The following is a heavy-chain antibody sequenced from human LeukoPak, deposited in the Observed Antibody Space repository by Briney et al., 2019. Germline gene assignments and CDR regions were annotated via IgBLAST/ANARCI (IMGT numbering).Heavy chain of an antibody. CDR2: IYYTGSP. J-gene: IGHJ4*02. D-gene: IGHD3-9*01. Sequence: PSETLSLTCIVSGDSIRSRDYYWGWIRQPPGKGLEWIATIYYTGSPYYNPSLKSRVTISIDTSKSQFSLDLSSVTAADTAVYYCARQKSYYDILTGYSPMGFDYWGQGTLVTVSS. CDR3: ARQKSYYDILTGYSPMGFDY. V-gene: IGHV4-39*01. CDR1: GDSIRSRDYY.